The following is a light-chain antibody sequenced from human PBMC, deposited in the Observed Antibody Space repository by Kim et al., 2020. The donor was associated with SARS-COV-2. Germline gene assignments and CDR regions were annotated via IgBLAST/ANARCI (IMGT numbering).Light chain of an antibody. Sequence: EIVMTQSPATLSVSPGERAIFSCRASQSVSNNLAWYQQKPGQAPRLLIYGASTRATGVPARFSGSGSGTEFTLTITSLQSEDFAVYCCQQYYNWPPTFGQGTKVDIK. J-gene: IGKJ1*01. CDR2: GAS. CDR1: QSVSNN. CDR3: QQYYNWPPT. V-gene: IGKV3-15*01.